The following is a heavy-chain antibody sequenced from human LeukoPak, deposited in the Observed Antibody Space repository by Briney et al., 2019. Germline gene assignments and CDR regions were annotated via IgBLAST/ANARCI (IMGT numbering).Heavy chain of an antibody. CDR1: GFTFSSYA. CDR3: AKVRGRPSEYFQH. D-gene: IGHD1-26*01. CDR2: ISGSGGST. V-gene: IGHV3-23*01. J-gene: IGHJ1*01. Sequence: PGGSLRLSCAASGFTFSSYAMSWVRQAPGKGLEWVSAISGSGGSTYYADSVKGRFTISRDNSKNTLYLQMNSLRAEDTAVYCCAKVRGRPSEYFQHWGQGTLVTVSS.